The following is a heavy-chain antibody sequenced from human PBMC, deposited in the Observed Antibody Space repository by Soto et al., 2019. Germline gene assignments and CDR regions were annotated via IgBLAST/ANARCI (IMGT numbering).Heavy chain of an antibody. CDR2: SNSDGSST. D-gene: IGHD3-10*01. CDR3: ARGGLWFGEDLDY. J-gene: IGHJ4*02. Sequence: EVQLVESGGGLVQPGGSLRLSCAASGFTFSSYWMHWVRQAPGKGLVWVSRSNSDGSSTSYADSVKGRFTISRDNAKNTLYLQMNSLRAEDTAVYYCARGGLWFGEDLDYWGQGTLVTVSS. CDR1: GFTFSSYW. V-gene: IGHV3-74*01.